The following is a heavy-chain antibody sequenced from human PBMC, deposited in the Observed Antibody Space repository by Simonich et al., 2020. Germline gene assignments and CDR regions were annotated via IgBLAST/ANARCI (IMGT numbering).Heavy chain of an antibody. J-gene: IGHJ4*02. CDR3: TRFDYYGSGSYYFDY. CDR1: GFTFSGSA. Sequence: EVQLVESGGCLVQPGGSLKLSCAASGFTFSGSAMHWVRQASGKGLEWVGRIRSKANSYATAYAASVKGRFTISRDDSKNTAYLQMNSLKTEDTAVYYCTRFDYYGSGSYYFDYWGQGTLVTVSS. CDR2: IRSKANSYAT. V-gene: IGHV3-73*02. D-gene: IGHD3-10*01.